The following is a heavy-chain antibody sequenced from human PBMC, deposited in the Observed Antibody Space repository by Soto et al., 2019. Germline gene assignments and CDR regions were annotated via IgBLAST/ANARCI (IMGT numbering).Heavy chain of an antibody. J-gene: IGHJ5*02. D-gene: IGHD2-2*01. CDR2: IYYSGST. CDR1: GGSISSGDYY. CDR3: ARDMAAAMPASVGWFDP. V-gene: IGHV4-30-4*01. Sequence: SETLSLTCTVSGGSISSGDYYWSWIRQPPGKCLEWIGYIYYSGSTYYNPSLKSRVTISVDTSKNQFSLKLSSVTAADTAVYYCARDMAAAMPASVGWFDPWGQGILVTVAS.